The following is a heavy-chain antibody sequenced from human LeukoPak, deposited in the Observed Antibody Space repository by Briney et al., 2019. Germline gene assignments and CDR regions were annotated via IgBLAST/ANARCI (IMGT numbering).Heavy chain of an antibody. Sequence: SVKVSCKASGGTFSSYAISWVRQAPGQGLEWMGGIIPIFGTASYAQKFQGRVTITTDESTSTAYMELSSLRSENTAVYYCAREGGYYYDSSGYYFDYWGQGTLVTVSS. J-gene: IGHJ4*02. V-gene: IGHV1-69*05. D-gene: IGHD3-22*01. CDR2: IIPIFGTA. CDR3: AREGGYYYDSSGYYFDY. CDR1: GGTFSSYA.